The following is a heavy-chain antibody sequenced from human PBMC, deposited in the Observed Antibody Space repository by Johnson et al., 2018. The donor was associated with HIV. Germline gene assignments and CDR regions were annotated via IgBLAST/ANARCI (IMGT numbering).Heavy chain of an antibody. J-gene: IGHJ3*02. V-gene: IGHV3-15*06. CDR2: IQSKTDGGTP. Sequence: VQLVESGGGVVHPGGSLRLSCAASGYTFSTYWMHWVRQAPGKGPEWVGRIQSKTDGGTPNYAAPVKGRFTISRDDSKNPLYLQMNSLRGEDTAVYYCSDEGSIAVAGVCDIWGQGTMVTVSS. CDR3: SDEGSIAVAGVCDI. CDR1: GYTFSTYW. D-gene: IGHD6-19*01.